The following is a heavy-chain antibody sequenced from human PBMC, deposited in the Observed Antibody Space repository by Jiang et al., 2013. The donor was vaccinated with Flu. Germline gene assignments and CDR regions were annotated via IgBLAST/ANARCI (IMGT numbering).Heavy chain of an antibody. CDR1: GFSLSNHT. Sequence: VQLVESGGGVVQPGGSLRLSCTASGFSLSNHTMHWVRQAPGKGLDWVALILYDGGSEHYADSVKGRFTISRDNAKNTLYVQMNSLRPEDTAVYYCARGSIRLGVRFLEWFSQDYYGMDVWGQGTTVTVSS. CDR2: ILYDGGSE. CDR3: ARGSIRLGVRFLEWFSQDYYGMDV. D-gene: IGHD3-3*01. V-gene: IGHV3-30-3*01. J-gene: IGHJ6*02.